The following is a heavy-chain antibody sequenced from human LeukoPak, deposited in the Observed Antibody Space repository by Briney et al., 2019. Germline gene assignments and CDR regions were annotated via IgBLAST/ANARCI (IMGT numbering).Heavy chain of an antibody. J-gene: IGHJ2*01. D-gene: IGHD6-19*01. CDR1: GGSNSSSSYY. Sequence: SETLSLTCTVSGGSNSSSSYYWGWIRQPPGKGLEWIGSIYYSGSTYYNPSLKSRVTISVDTSKNQFSLKLSSVTAADTAVYYCARPSSGGYGYFDLWGRGTLVTVSS. CDR3: ARPSSGGYGYFDL. V-gene: IGHV4-39*01. CDR2: IYYSGST.